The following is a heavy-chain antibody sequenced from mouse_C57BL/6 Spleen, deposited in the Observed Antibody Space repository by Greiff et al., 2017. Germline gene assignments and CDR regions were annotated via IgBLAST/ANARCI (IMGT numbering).Heavy chain of an antibody. D-gene: IGHD2-3*01. J-gene: IGHJ4*01. CDR1: GFSLTSYG. V-gene: IGHV2-5*01. Sequence: VQLLESGPGLVQPSPRLSITCTAPGFSLTSYGVHWVRQSPGKGLEWLGVIWRGGSTDYNAAFMSRLSIPKDNSKSQVFFKMNSLQADDTAIYYCAIYWGCIYEGGDYYAMGCSGQGNSVSVSS. CDR3: AIYWGCIYEGGDYYAMGC. CDR2: IWRGGST.